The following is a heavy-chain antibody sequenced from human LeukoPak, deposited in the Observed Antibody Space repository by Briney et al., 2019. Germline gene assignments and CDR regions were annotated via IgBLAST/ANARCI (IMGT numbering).Heavy chain of an antibody. CDR3: ATHASSWYGGKFDP. Sequence: SETLSLTCTVSGVSITKYYLSWLRQSLGTGLEWIGYIYGSGGTNYNPSLKSRVTISVDASRSQFSLDLRSVTSADTAMYFCATHASSWYGGKFDPWGQGILVTVSS. CDR1: GVSITKYY. J-gene: IGHJ5*02. V-gene: IGHV4-59*08. D-gene: IGHD6-13*01. CDR2: IYGSGGT.